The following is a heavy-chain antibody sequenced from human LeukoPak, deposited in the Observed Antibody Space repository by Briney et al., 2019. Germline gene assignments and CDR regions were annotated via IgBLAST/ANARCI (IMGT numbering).Heavy chain of an antibody. CDR2: ISSSSSYI. CDR1: GFTFSSYS. CDR3: AKEVMYDFWSGYPPHLDY. J-gene: IGHJ4*02. V-gene: IGHV3-21*04. Sequence: GGFLRLSCAASGFTFSSYSMNWVRQAPGKGLEWVSSISSSSSYIYYADSVKGRFTISRDNAKNSLYLQMNSLRAEDTAVYYCAKEVMYDFWSGYPPHLDYWGQGTLVTVSS. D-gene: IGHD3-3*01.